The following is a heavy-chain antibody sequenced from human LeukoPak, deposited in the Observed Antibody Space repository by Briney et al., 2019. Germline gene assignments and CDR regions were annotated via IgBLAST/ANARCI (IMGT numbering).Heavy chain of an antibody. Sequence: GGSLRLSCVASGFTFSNYAMSWVRQAPGKGLEWVSGISGSGGTTYYADSAKGRFTITRDNSKNTLYLRRSSLRVEDTAIYYCARDVGIVVVRHYYYGMDVWGQGTTVTVSS. CDR3: ARDVGIVVVRHYYYGMDV. V-gene: IGHV3-23*01. D-gene: IGHD2-2*01. J-gene: IGHJ6*02. CDR2: ISGSGGTT. CDR1: GFTFSNYA.